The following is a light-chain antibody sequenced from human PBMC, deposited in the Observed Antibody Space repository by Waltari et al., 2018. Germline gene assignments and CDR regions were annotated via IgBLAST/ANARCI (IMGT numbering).Light chain of an antibody. CDR1: PSVSSRY. CDR2: GAS. Sequence: EIVLTQSPGTLSLSPGERATLSCRASPSVSSRYLAWYQQKPGQAPRLLIYGASSRATGIPDRFSGSGSGTDFTLTISRLEPEDFAVYYCQQYGGSPLLTFGGGTKVEIK. J-gene: IGKJ4*01. CDR3: QQYGGSPLLT. V-gene: IGKV3-20*01.